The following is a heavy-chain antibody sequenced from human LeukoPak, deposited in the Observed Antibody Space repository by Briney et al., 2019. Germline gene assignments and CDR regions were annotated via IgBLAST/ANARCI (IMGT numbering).Heavy chain of an antibody. D-gene: IGHD1-20*01. CDR1: GFTFSSYG. CDR2: ISGSGGTT. Sequence: GGSLRLSCAASGFTFSSYGMSWVRQAPGKGLEWVSAISGSGGTTYYADSVKGRFTISRDNSKNTLYLQMNSLRAEDTAIYYCGKTAVLYNWNYFDCWGQGTLVTVSS. CDR3: GKTAVLYNWNYFDC. J-gene: IGHJ4*02. V-gene: IGHV3-23*01.